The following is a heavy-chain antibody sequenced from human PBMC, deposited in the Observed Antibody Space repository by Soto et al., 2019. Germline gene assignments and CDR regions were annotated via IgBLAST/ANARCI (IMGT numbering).Heavy chain of an antibody. CDR2: ISSSSSYI. D-gene: IGHD2-15*01. Sequence: GGSLRLSCAASGFTFSTYSMIWVRQAPGKGLEWVSSISSSSSYIYYADSLKGRFTISRDNAKISLYLQMNSLRAEDTAVYYCARAYCSGGSCYPFDYWGQGTPVTVSS. CDR3: ARAYCSGGSCYPFDY. J-gene: IGHJ4*02. V-gene: IGHV3-21*01. CDR1: GFTFSTYS.